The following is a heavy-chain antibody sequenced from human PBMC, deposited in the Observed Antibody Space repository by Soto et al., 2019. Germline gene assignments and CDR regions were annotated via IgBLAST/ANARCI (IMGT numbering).Heavy chain of an antibody. CDR1: GGSIDNNF. J-gene: IGHJ6*03. V-gene: IGHV4-59*08. CDR2: IHYSGST. CDR3: ARKARAIFGVVNGPYYYFLDF. Sequence: PSETLSLTCTVSGGSIDNNFWSWIRQPPGQGLEWIGHIHYSGSTNSNPSLNSRVTISVDTSKSQFSLRLTSVTAADTAVYYCARKARAIFGVVNGPYYYFLDFWAKGTTVIGSS. D-gene: IGHD3-3*01.